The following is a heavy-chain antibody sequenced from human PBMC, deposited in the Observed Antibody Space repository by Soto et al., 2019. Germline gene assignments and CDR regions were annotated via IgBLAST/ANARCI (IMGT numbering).Heavy chain of an antibody. CDR2: TYYRSKWYN. Sequence: SQTLSLTCAISGAMVPTTSPAWNWIRQSPSRGLEWLGRTYYRSKWYNDYAVSVKSRITINPDTSKNQFSLQLNSVTPEDTAVYYCARGKCSGGSCYSDNWFDPWGQGTLVTV. J-gene: IGHJ5*02. V-gene: IGHV6-1*01. D-gene: IGHD2-15*01. CDR3: ARGKCSGGSCYSDNWFDP. CDR1: GAMVPTTSPA.